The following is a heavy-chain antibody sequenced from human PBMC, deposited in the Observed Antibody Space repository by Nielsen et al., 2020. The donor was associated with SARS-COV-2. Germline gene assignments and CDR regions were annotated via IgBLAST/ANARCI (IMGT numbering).Heavy chain of an antibody. Sequence: SETLSLTCTVSGVSISSGGYYWSWIRQLPGKGLEWIGYIYHGGGTYSNPSLNSRITMSIDTSKNQFSLRLSSATATDTAVYYCATGGPVRGVPNYHFMDVWGKGTTVTVSS. CDR1: GVSISSGGYY. D-gene: IGHD3-10*01. CDR2: IYHGGGT. V-gene: IGHV4-31*03. J-gene: IGHJ6*03. CDR3: ATGGPVRGVPNYHFMDV.